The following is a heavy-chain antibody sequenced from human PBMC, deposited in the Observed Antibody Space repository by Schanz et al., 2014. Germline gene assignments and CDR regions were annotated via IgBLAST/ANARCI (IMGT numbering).Heavy chain of an antibody. D-gene: IGHD2-15*01. CDR1: GFTFSSYA. Sequence: QVQLVESGGGVVQPVRSLRLSCAASGFTFSSYAMHWVRQAPGKGLEWLAVISYDGRNKYYADSVKGRFTISRNNSKNALYLQIHSLRAEDTDVCYCARDLETYDSGRVGFDTWRQGVLDTVFS. V-gene: IGHV3-30-3*01. J-gene: IGHJ5*02. CDR2: ISYDGRNK. CDR3: ARDLETYDSGRVGFDT.